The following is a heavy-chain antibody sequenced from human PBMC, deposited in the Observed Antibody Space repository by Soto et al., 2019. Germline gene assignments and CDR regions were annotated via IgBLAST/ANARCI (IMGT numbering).Heavy chain of an antibody. Sequence: SETLSLTCTVSGGSISSDYWSWIRQSPGKGLEWIGYIHYTGSTNYNPSLKSRVTISVDTSKNQFSLKLNSVTAADTAVYYCARLYSSSWNSLDYWGQGTLVTVSS. CDR2: IHYTGST. CDR3: ARLYSSSWNSLDY. J-gene: IGHJ4*02. CDR1: GGSISSDY. D-gene: IGHD6-13*01. V-gene: IGHV4-59*08.